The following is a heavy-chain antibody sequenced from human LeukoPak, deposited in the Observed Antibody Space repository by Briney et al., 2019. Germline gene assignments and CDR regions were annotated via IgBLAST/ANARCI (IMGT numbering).Heavy chain of an antibody. D-gene: IGHD6-19*01. CDR3: AREKRGIAVVYYYYYYYMDV. CDR1: GGSISSGSYY. J-gene: IGHJ6*03. Sequence: QTSETLSLTCTVSGGSISSGSYYWSWIRQPAGKGLEWIGRIYTSGSTNYNPSLKSRVTISVDTSKNQFSLKLSSVTAADTAVYYCAREKRGIAVVYYYYYYYMDVWGKGTTVTISS. CDR2: IYTSGST. V-gene: IGHV4-61*02.